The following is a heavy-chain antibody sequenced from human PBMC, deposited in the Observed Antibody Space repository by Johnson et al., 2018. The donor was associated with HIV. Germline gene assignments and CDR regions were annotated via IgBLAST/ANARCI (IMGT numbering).Heavy chain of an antibody. CDR2: IYSGGST. V-gene: IGHV3-66*01. D-gene: IGHD6-13*01. CDR1: GFTVSTSY. CDR3: ARDPRGQHPRGAFDI. J-gene: IGHJ3*02. Sequence: VQLVESGGGLVQPGGSLRLSCAVSGFTVSTSYMTGVRQAPGKGLDWVSVIYSGGSTYYADSVKGRFTNSRDNSKNTLYLQMNSMRADDTAVYYCARDPRGQHPRGAFDIWGQGTMVTVSS.